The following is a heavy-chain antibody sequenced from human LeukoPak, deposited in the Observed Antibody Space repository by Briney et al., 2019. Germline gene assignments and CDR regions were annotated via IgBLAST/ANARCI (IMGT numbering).Heavy chain of an antibody. CDR3: SRQGDLATAGSTYFLH. Sequence: SETLTLTCTVSGGTISSKSYYWGWIRQPPGQGLEWIGSIYYSGTTYYSPSLKSRVTISIDTSKNQYFLKLNSVTAPDTAVYYCSRQGDLATAGSTYFLHWGPVPLVTVSS. D-gene: IGHD6-13*01. CDR1: GGTISSKSYY. CDR2: IYYSGTT. V-gene: IGHV4-39*01. J-gene: IGHJ1*01.